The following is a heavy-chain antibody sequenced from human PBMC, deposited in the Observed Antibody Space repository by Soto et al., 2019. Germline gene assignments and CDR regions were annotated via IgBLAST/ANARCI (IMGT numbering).Heavy chain of an antibody. CDR2: INGDGDNI. CDR1: GFTFSSYW. D-gene: IGHD3-10*01. J-gene: IGHJ6*03. CDR3: ARRQLLFFTPGYMDV. Sequence: EVQLVESGGGLVQPGGSLRLSCATSGFTFSSYWMHWVRQGPGKGLEWVARINGDGDNITSADSVQGRFTISRDNAINTLYLQTNSLRVEDTAVYYCARRQLLFFTPGYMDVWGKGATVIVSS. V-gene: IGHV3-74*01.